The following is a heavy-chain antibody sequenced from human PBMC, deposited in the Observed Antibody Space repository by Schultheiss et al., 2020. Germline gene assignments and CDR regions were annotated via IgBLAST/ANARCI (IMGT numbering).Heavy chain of an antibody. J-gene: IGHJ4*02. V-gene: IGHV4-59*08. CDR2: IFDSESG. Sequence: SETLSLTCTVSGGSISGYYWSWIRQAPGKGLEWIGYIFDSESGSYNPSLESRVTMSVDTSKNQFSLKLSSVTAADTAVYYCARGYSGSYPFDYWGQGTLVTVSS. CDR1: GGSISGYY. D-gene: IGHD1-26*01. CDR3: ARGYSGSYPFDY.